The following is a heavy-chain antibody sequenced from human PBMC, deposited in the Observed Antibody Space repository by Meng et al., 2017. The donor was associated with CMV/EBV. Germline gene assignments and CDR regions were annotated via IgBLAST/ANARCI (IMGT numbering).Heavy chain of an antibody. CDR2: ISWNSGSI. D-gene: IGHD6-19*01. CDR1: GFTFDDYA. Sequence: LSLTCAASGFTFDDYAMHWVRQAPGKGLEWVSGISWNSGSIGYADSVKGRFTISRDNAKNTLYLQMNSLRAEDTAVYYCAREGYSSGWYPGGYLDLWGRGALVTVSS. V-gene: IGHV3-9*01. CDR3: AREGYSSGWYPGGYLDL. J-gene: IGHJ2*01.